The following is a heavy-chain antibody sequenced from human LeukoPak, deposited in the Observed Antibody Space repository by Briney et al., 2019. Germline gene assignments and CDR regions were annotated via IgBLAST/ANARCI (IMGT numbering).Heavy chain of an antibody. CDR1: GGSISSYY. Sequence: SETLSLTCTVSGGSISSYYWSWIRQPPGKGLEWTGYIYYSGSTNYNPSLKSRVTISVDTSKNQFSLKLSSVTAADTAVYYCAREPVSSSWYFDYWRQGTLVTVSS. J-gene: IGHJ4*02. V-gene: IGHV4-59*01. CDR3: AREPVSSSWYFDY. CDR2: IYYSGST. D-gene: IGHD6-13*01.